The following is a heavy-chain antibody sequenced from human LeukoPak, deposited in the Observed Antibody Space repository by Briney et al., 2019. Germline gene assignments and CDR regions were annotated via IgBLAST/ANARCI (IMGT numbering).Heavy chain of an antibody. CDR3: ATSTTIYCYFEL. Sequence: GGSLRLSCAASGFTFSSYNMNWVRQAPGKGLEWVSSISSGSTYADSVKARFTLSRDNAKNTLYLQMNSLRAEDTAVYYCATSTTIYCYFELWGRGTLVTVSS. D-gene: IGHD1-7*01. J-gene: IGHJ2*01. CDR1: GFTFSSYN. CDR2: ISSGST. V-gene: IGHV3-21*01.